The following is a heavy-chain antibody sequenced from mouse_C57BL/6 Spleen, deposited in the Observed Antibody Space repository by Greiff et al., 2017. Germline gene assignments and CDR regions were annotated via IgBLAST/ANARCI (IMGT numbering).Heavy chain of an antibody. CDR1: GYTFTTYP. CDR2: FHPYNDDT. D-gene: IGHD1-1*01. CDR3: ARGDYGSSNWYFDV. J-gene: IGHJ1*03. Sequence: VKLMESGAELVKPGASVKMSCKASGYTFTTYPIEWMKQNHGKSLEWIGNFHPYNDDTKYTEKFKGKATLTVEKSSSTVYLELSRLTSDDSAVYYCARGDYGSSNWYFDVWGTGTTVTVSS. V-gene: IGHV1-47*01.